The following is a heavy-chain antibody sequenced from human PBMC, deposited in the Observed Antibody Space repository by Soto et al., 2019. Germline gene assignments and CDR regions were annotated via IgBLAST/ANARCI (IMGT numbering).Heavy chain of an antibody. D-gene: IGHD1-26*01. CDR3: SKARGELPYWYFDL. V-gene: IGHV3-23*01. Sequence: EVQLLESGGGLVQPGGSLRLSCAASGFTFSSYAMTWVRQAPGKGPEWVSGISGSGGRTYYADSVKGRFTISRDTSKNTLYLQMNSLGAEDTAVYYCSKARGELPYWYFDLWGRGTLVTVYS. CDR2: ISGSGGRT. CDR1: GFTFSSYA. J-gene: IGHJ2*01.